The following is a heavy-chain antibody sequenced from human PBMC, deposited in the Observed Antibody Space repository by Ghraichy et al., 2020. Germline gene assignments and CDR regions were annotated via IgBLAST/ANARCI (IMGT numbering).Heavy chain of an antibody. D-gene: IGHD6-6*01. CDR1: GGSINSDY. J-gene: IGHJ6*02. CDR2: IYYSGST. Sequence: SETLSLTCTVSGGSINSDYWTWIRQPPGKGLEWIGYIYYSGSTTYNPSLKSRVTMSVATSKNQISLKLNSVTAADTAVDYWAREKGPSTSFYYGIYLWVQGAKVTVSS. V-gene: IGHV4-59*01. CDR3: AREKGPSTSFYYGIYL.